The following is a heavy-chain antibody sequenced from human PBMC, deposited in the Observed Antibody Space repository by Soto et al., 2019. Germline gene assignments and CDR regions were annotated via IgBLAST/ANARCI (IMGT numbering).Heavy chain of an antibody. CDR2: INPSGGST. CDR1: GYTFTSYY. V-gene: IGHV1-46*01. D-gene: IGHD2-8*02. J-gene: IGHJ4*02. Sequence: GASVKVSCKASGYTFTSYYMHWVRQAPGQGLEWMGIINPSGGSTSYAQKFQGRVTMTRDTSTSTVYMELSSLRSEDTAVYYCARGLVGQKSWTPTDYWGQGTLVTVSS. CDR3: ARGLVGQKSWTPTDY.